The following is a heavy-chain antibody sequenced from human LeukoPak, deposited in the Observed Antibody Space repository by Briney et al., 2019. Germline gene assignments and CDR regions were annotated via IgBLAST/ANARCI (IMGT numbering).Heavy chain of an antibody. V-gene: IGHV3-30*02. CDR3: AKDKGYDSSGVDY. D-gene: IGHD3-22*01. CDR1: GFTFSSYG. Sequence: GGSLRLSCAASGFTFSSYGMHWVCQAPGKGLEWVAFIRYDGSNKYYADSVKGRFTISRDNSKNTLYLQMNSLRAEDTAVYYCAKDKGYDSSGVDYWGQGTLVTVSS. CDR2: IRYDGSNK. J-gene: IGHJ4*02.